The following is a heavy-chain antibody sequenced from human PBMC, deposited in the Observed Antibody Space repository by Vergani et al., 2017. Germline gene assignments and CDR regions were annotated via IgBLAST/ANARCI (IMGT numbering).Heavy chain of an antibody. CDR3: ARDQGSSGSYGWYYYYCMDG. D-gene: IGHD1-26*01. CDR1: GYTFTSYG. Sequence: QVQLVQSGAEVKKRGASVKVSCKASGYTFTSYGISWVRQAPGQGLEWMGWISAYNGNTNYAQKLQGRGTMTTDTSTSTAYMELRSLRSDDTAVYYCARDQGSSGSYGWYYYYCMDGWGQGTTVTVSS. J-gene: IGHJ6*02. CDR2: ISAYNGNT. V-gene: IGHV1-18*01.